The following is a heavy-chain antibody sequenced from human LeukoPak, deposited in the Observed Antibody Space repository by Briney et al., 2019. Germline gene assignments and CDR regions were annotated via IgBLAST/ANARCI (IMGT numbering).Heavy chain of an antibody. D-gene: IGHD5-12*01. Sequence: PGRSLRLSCAASRFTFSSYGMHWVRQAPGKGLEWVAMISYDGSNKHYADSVKGRFTISRDNSKNTLYLQMNRLRAEDTAVYYCAKDYWVDSSGYSGYDAFDIWGQGTMVSVSS. CDR2: ISYDGSNK. CDR3: AKDYWVDSSGYSGYDAFDI. J-gene: IGHJ3*02. CDR1: RFTFSSYG. V-gene: IGHV3-30*18.